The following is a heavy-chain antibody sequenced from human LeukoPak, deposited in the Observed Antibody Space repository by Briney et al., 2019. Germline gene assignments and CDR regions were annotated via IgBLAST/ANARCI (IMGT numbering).Heavy chain of an antibody. CDR2: IYHSGST. J-gene: IGHJ3*02. D-gene: IGHD3-22*01. CDR1: GGSISSGGYS. CDR3: AREWSGGVIVVANDAFDI. Sequence: SRTLSLTCAVSGGSISSGGYSWSWIRQPPGKGLEWIGYIYHSGSTYYNPSLKSRVTISVDTSKNQFSLKLSSVTAADTAVYYCAREWSGGVIVVANDAFDIWGQGTMVTVSS. V-gene: IGHV4-30-2*05.